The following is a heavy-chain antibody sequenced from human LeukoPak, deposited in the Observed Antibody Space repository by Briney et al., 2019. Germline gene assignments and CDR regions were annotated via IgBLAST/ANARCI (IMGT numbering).Heavy chain of an antibody. D-gene: IGHD2-15*01. V-gene: IGHV3-23*01. J-gene: IGHJ3*01. CDR1: GFTFSTYA. Sequence: GGSLRLSCAASGFTFSTYALSWVRQPPGKGLEWVSSIVGSGGSTFYADSVKGRFSISRDSSKHTLYLQMDTLRADDTAVYYCAKDGSNDWRWGAFDVWGQGTMVTVSS. CDR2: IVGSGGST. CDR3: AKDGSNDWRWGAFDV.